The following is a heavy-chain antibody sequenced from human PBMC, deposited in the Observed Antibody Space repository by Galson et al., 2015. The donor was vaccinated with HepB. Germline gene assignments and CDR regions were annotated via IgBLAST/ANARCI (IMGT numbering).Heavy chain of an antibody. J-gene: IGHJ4*02. V-gene: IGHV3-7*01. CDR3: GGDSSSRGNNDYGDSGIY. D-gene: IGHD3-10*01. CDR2: IKQDGSEN. Sequence: AMRLSCAASEFTFSDYWMSWVRQTPGQGREWVANIKQDGSENYYADSVKGRFTISRDNADQSLFLHMYSLRAEDPAVYYRGGDSSSRGNNDYGDSGIYWGQGVLVTVSS. CDR1: EFTFSDYW.